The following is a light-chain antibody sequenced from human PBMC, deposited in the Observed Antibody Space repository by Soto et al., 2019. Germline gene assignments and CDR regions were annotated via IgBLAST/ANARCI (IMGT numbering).Light chain of an antibody. CDR1: QSISSW. J-gene: IGKJ1*01. CDR2: KAS. V-gene: IGKV1-5*03. Sequence: DIHMTQSPSTLSAFVGDRVTITCRASQSISSWLAWYQQKPGKAPKLLIFKASGLESGVPSRFSGSGSGTEFTLTISSLESDDFATYYCQQYHRYSTFGQGTKVDIK. CDR3: QQYHRYST.